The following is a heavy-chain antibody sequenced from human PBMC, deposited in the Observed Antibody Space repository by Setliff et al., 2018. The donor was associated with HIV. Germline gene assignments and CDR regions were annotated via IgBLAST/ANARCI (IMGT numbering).Heavy chain of an antibody. CDR2: IDPSDSHT. CDR3: ARRASKASLDY. J-gene: IGHJ4*02. CDR1: GYSFTRNW. Sequence: GESLKISCKASGYSFTRNWISWVRQVPGKGLEWMGRIDPSDSHTNYSPSFQGRVTISADKSINTAYLQWSSLQASDTAMYYCARRASKASLDYWGQGTLVTVSS. V-gene: IGHV5-10-1*01.